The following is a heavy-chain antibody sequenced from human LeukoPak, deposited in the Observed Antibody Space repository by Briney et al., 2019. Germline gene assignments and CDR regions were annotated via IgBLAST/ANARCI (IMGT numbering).Heavy chain of an antibody. CDR3: AKGGVYGGNPGAGVFPY. Sequence: GGSLRLSCAASGFTFSTYAMSWVRQAPGKGLEWVSGISGSGGSTYHADSVKCRFTISRDNYKNTLYLQLNSLRAEDTAVYYCAKGGVYGGNPGAGVFPYWGQGTLVTVSS. CDR2: ISGSGGST. V-gene: IGHV3-23*01. J-gene: IGHJ4*02. D-gene: IGHD4-23*01. CDR1: GFTFSTYA.